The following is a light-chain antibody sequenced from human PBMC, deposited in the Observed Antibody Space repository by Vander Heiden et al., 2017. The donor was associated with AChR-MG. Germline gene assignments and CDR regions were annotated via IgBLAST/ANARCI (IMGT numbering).Light chain of an antibody. V-gene: IGLV3-1*01. Sequence: SYALTQPPSVSVSPRQTASITCSGDKLGDKYACWYQQKPGQSPVLVIYQDSKRPSGIPERFSGSNSGNTATLTISGTQAMDEADYYCQAWDSSTVVFGGGTKLTVL. CDR1: KLGDKY. J-gene: IGLJ2*01. CDR3: QAWDSSTVV. CDR2: QDS.